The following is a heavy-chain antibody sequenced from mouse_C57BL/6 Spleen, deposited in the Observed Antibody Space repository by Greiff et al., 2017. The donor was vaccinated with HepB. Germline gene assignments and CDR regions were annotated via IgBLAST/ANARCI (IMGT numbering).Heavy chain of an antibody. CDR2: INPNNGGT. J-gene: IGHJ2*01. V-gene: IGHV1-26*01. CDR1: GYTFTDYY. CDR3: AREGLGRGDY. Sequence: EVQLQQSGPELVKPGASVKISCKASGYTFTDYYMNWVKQSHGKSLEWIGDINPNNGGTSYNQKFKGKATLTVDKSSSTAYMELRSLTSEDSAVYYCAREGLGRGDYWGQGTTLTVSS. D-gene: IGHD4-1*01.